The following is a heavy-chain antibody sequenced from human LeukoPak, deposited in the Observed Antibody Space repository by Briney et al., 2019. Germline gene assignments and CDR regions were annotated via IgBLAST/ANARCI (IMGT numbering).Heavy chain of an antibody. CDR1: GFTFSNAW. J-gene: IGHJ4*02. CDR3: TTGKDIVVVVAATAFDY. Sequence: GGPLRLSCAASGFTFSNAWMSWVRQAPGKGLEWVGRIKSKTDGGTTDYAAPVKGRFTISRDDSKNTLYLQMNSLKTEDTAVYYCTTGKDIVVVVAATAFDYWGQGTLVTVSS. CDR2: IKSKTDGGTT. D-gene: IGHD2-15*01. V-gene: IGHV3-15*01.